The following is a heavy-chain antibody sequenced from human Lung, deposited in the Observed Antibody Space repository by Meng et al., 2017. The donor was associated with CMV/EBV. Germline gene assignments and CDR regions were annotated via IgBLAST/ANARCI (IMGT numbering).Heavy chain of an antibody. V-gene: IGHV1-2*02. CDR1: GYTFTAYN. D-gene: IGHD3-10*01. J-gene: IGHJ6*01. CDR2: INPHSGDT. Sequence: ASXXVSXKASGYTFTAYNIHWVRQAPGQGLEWMGLINPHSGDTKYAQKFQGRVTLTTDTSINTAYMEVSRLKSDDTAVFFCARLFHTSLGTNYYYGMDVWXLG. CDR3: ARLFHTSLGTNYYYGMDV.